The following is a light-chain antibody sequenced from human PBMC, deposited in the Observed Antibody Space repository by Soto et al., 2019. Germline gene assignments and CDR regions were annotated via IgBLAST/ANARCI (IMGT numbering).Light chain of an antibody. J-gene: IGLJ1*01. CDR3: QSADSSGTYV. Sequence: SYELTQPPSVSVSPGQTARITCSGDALPKQYAYWYQQKPGQAPVLVIYKDSERPSGIPERFSGSSSGTTVTLTISGVQAEDEDDYYCQSADSSGTYVFGTGTKVT. V-gene: IGLV3-25*02. CDR2: KDS. CDR1: ALPKQY.